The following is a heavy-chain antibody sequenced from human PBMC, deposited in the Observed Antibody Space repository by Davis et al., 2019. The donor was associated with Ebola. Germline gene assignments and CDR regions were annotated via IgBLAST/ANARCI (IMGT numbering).Heavy chain of an antibody. CDR3: ARDDRGSSWAHTSHYYYYYGMDV. J-gene: IGHJ6*02. D-gene: IGHD6-13*01. V-gene: IGHV1-2*04. CDR2: INPNSGGT. Sequence: ASVKVSCKASGYTFTGYYMHWVRQAPGQGLEWMGWINPNSGGTNYAQKFQGWVTMTRDTSISTAYMELSRLRSDDTAVYYCARDDRGSSWAHTSHYYYYYGMDVWGQGTTVTVSS. CDR1: GYTFTGYY.